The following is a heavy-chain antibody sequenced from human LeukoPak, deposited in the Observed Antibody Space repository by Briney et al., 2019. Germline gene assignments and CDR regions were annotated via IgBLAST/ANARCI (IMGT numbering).Heavy chain of an antibody. CDR1: GYTFTSYG. Sequence: ASVKVSCKASGYTFTSYGISWVRRAPGQGLEWMGRINPNSGGTNYAQKFQGRVTMTRDTSISTAYMELSRLRSDDTAVYYCARRYCTNGVCYHYFDYWGQGTLVTVSS. D-gene: IGHD2-8*01. J-gene: IGHJ4*02. V-gene: IGHV1-2*06. CDR2: INPNSGGT. CDR3: ARRYCTNGVCYHYFDY.